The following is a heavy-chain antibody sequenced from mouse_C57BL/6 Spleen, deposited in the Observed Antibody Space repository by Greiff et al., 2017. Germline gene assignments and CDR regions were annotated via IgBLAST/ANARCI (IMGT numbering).Heavy chain of an antibody. J-gene: IGHJ1*03. V-gene: IGHV1-80*01. CDR1: GYAFSSYW. Sequence: QVQLQQSGAELVKPGASVKISCKASGYAFSSYWMNWVKQRPGKGLEWIGQIYPGDGDTNYNGKFKGKATLTAAKSSSTAYMQLSSLTSEDSAVYFCARGDLITTVVAYWYFGVWGTGTTVTVSS. D-gene: IGHD1-1*01. CDR3: ARGDLITTVVAYWYFGV. CDR2: IYPGDGDT.